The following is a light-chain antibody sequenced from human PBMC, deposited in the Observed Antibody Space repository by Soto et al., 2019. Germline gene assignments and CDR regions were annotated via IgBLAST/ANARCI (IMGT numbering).Light chain of an antibody. CDR2: AAS. J-gene: IGKJ5*01. CDR3: QQLNSFPIT. V-gene: IGKV1-9*01. CDR1: QAISSY. Sequence: DIQLTQAPSFLSASAGDRVSITCRASQAISSYLAWYQQKPGRAPKLLIYAASTLQSGVPSRFSGSGSGTEFTLTITSLQPADFATYYCQQLNSFPITFGQGTRLEIK.